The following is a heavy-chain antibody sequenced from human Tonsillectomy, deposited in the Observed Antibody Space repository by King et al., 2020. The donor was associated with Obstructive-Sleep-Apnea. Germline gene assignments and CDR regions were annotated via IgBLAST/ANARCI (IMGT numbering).Heavy chain of an antibody. Sequence: VQLVESGAEVKKPGASVKVSCKASGYTFTSYDINWVRQAPGRGIEWVAGMSPSSGSTAHAQKFQGRGTMTRSAPNSTAYMDLSSLQSEDTAVYYCARSKGPGAFDIWGQGTMVIVSS. CDR1: GYTFTSYD. J-gene: IGHJ3*02. V-gene: IGHV1-8*01. CDR2: MSPSSGST. CDR3: ARSKGPGAFDI.